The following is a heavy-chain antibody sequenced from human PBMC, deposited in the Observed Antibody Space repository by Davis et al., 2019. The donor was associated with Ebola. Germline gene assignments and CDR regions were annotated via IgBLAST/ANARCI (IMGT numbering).Heavy chain of an antibody. CDR2: ISSDSDYI. D-gene: IGHD6-25*01. CDR1: GFTFSTYS. CDR3: ARVRGRAAATTYYFDF. V-gene: IGHV3-21*01. Sequence: GESLKISCAASGFTFSTYSMSWVRQAPGKGLEWVSSISSDSDYIYYADSAKGRFTISRDNAKNSLYLQMNSLRAEDTALYYCARVRGRAAATTYYFDFWGQGTLVTVSS. J-gene: IGHJ4*02.